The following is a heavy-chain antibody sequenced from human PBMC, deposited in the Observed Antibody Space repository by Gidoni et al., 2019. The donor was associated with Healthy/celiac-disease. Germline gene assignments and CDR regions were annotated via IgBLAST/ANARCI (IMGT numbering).Heavy chain of an antibody. V-gene: IGHV4-34*01. Sequence: QVQLQQWGAGLLKPSETLSLTCAVYGGSFSGYYWIWIRQPPGKGLEWIGEINHSGSTNYNPSLKSRVTISVDTSKNQFSLKLSSVTAADTAVYYCARAKEKDIVVVVAATPRYYYGMDVWGQGTTVTVSS. CDR1: GGSFSGYY. D-gene: IGHD2-15*01. J-gene: IGHJ6*02. CDR3: ARAKEKDIVVVVAATPRYYYGMDV. CDR2: INHSGST.